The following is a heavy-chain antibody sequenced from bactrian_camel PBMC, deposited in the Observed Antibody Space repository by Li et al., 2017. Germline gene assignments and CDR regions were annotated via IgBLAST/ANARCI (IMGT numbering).Heavy chain of an antibody. CDR1: GFTFSSYA. J-gene: IGHJ4*01. Sequence: VQLVESGGGSVQAGGSLTLSCATSGFTFSSYAMNWVRQAPGKGLEWVSGIHNGGGSTYYADSVKGRFTISRDNAENTLYLQLNSLKTEDTAMYYCTRDMFTYWGQGTQVTVS. CDR2: IHNGGGST. CDR3: TRDMFTY. V-gene: IGHV3S31*01. D-gene: IGHD1*01.